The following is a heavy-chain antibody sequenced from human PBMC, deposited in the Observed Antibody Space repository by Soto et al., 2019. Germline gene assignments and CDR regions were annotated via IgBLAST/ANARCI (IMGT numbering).Heavy chain of an antibody. J-gene: IGHJ6*02. Sequence: QVQLQESGPGLVKPSETLSLTCTVSGGSIGSYYWSWIRQPPGKGLEWIGYIYYTASTTSYNPSLSSRVTISVDPSKHHFSLKLSSVTAADTAVYYCARHQEIPCVVVRSHYWGMDVWGRGTMVTVSS. CDR2: IYYTASTT. D-gene: IGHD2-8*01. CDR1: GGSIGSYY. V-gene: IGHV4-59*08. CDR3: ARHQEIPCVVVRSHYWGMDV.